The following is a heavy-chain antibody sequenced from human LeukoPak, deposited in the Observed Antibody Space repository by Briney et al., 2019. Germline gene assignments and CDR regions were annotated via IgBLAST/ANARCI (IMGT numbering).Heavy chain of an antibody. J-gene: IGHJ6*03. Sequence: GGSLRLSCAASGFPLSDYYMTWIRQAPGKGLEWIADIGKSGSPIYYADSVKGRFTISRDNAKNSLFLQMNSLRAEDMGVYYCARRSTDYYYYYMDVWGKGTTVTVSS. V-gene: IGHV3-11*04. CDR1: GFPLSDYY. D-gene: IGHD5/OR15-5a*01. CDR3: ARRSTDYYYYYMDV. CDR2: IGKSGSPI.